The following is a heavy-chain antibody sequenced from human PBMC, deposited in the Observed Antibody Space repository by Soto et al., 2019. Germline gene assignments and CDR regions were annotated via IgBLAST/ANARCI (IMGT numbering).Heavy chain of an antibody. CDR2: IIPIFGTA. Sequence: QVQLVQSGAEVKKPGSSVKVSCKASGGTFSSYAISWVRQAPGQGLEWMGGIIPIFGTANYAQKFQGRVTIPADESTSTAYMELSSLRSEDTAVYYCARGGWGSGSGSPYTPIFDAFDIWGQGTMVTVSS. D-gene: IGHD3-10*01. CDR1: GGTFSSYA. J-gene: IGHJ3*02. CDR3: ARGGWGSGSGSPYTPIFDAFDI. V-gene: IGHV1-69*12.